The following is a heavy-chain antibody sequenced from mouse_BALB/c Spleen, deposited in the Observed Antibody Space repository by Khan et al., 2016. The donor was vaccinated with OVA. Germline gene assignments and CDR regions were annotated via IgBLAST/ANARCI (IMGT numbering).Heavy chain of an antibody. CDR1: GFTFSTYG. CDR2: ISTGGHYT. Sequence: EVQLVESGGDLVKPGGSLKLSCAVSGFTFSTYGMSWVRQTPDMRLEWVATISTGGHYTYYPDSVKGRFTISRDTAMNTLYLQMSSLKSEDTAIYYCTRLAYYYNSEGFAYWGQGTLVAVSA. CDR3: TRLAYYYNSEGFAY. J-gene: IGHJ3*01. D-gene: IGHD1-1*01. V-gene: IGHV5-6*01.